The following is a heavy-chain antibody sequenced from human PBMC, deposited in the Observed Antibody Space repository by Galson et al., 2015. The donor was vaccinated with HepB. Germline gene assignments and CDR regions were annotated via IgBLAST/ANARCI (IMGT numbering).Heavy chain of an antibody. D-gene: IGHD2-2*01. CDR3: AKAGCSGAGCYLRYSWIDS. Sequence: SLRLSCAASGFTFSASAMYWVRQAPGKGLEWVSSITTSSSYIYYADSMRGRFTISRDNAKNSLFLQMDSLRAEDTAVYYCAKAGCSGAGCYLRYSWIDSWGQGTLVTVSS. V-gene: IGHV3-21*06. CDR1: GFTFSASA. J-gene: IGHJ5*01. CDR2: ITTSSSYI.